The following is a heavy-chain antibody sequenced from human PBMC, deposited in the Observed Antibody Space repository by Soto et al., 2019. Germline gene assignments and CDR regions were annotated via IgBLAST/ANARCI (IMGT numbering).Heavy chain of an antibody. V-gene: IGHV3-9*01. D-gene: IGHD6-13*01. CDR2: INWNSGSI. CDR1: GFTFDDYA. CDR3: VKDESINWYSGHFRH. J-gene: IGHJ1*01. Sequence: GGSLRLSCAASGFTFDDYAMHWVRQVPGKGLEWVSGINWNSGSIGYADSVKGRFAISRDNAINSLHLQMNSLRAEDTAFYYCVKDESINWYSGHFRHWGQGTLVTVSS.